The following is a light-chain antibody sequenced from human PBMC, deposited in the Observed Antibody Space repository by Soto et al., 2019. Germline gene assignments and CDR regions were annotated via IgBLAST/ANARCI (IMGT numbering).Light chain of an antibody. J-gene: IGKJ1*01. CDR2: GAS. CDR1: QSVSSAY. Sequence: VLTQSPGTLSLSPGERATLSCRASQSVSSAYVAWYQQKPGQAPRLLIYGASSRATDIPDRFSGSGSGTDFSLTICRLEPKDFAVYSCQQYGSSPGTFGQGTKVEIK. V-gene: IGKV3-20*01. CDR3: QQYGSSPGT.